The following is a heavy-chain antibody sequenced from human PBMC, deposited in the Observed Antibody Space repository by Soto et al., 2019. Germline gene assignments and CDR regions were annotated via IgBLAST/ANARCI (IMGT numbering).Heavy chain of an antibody. Sequence: AGGSLRLSCAASGFTFSSYAMSWVRQAPGKGLEWVSAISGSGSSTYYADSVKGRFTISRDNSKNTLYLQMNSLRAEDTAVYYCAKGRGGYDDPNWEYYYYGMDVWGQGTTVTVSS. CDR1: GFTFSSYA. V-gene: IGHV3-23*01. CDR2: ISGSGSST. CDR3: AKGRGGYDDPNWEYYYYGMDV. J-gene: IGHJ6*02. D-gene: IGHD5-12*01.